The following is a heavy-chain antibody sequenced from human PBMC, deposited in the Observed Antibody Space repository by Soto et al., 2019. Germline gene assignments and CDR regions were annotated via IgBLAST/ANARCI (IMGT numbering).Heavy chain of an antibody. CDR2: IYYSGST. CDR1: GGSISSYY. Sequence: SETLSLTCTVSGGSISSYYWSWIRQPPGKGLEWIGYIYYSGSTNYNPSLKSRVTISVDTSKNQFSLKLSSVTAADTAVYYCARTTYYYGSGSYRGSHFDYWGQGTLVTVSS. CDR3: ARTTYYYGSGSYRGSHFDY. D-gene: IGHD3-10*01. J-gene: IGHJ4*02. V-gene: IGHV4-59*08.